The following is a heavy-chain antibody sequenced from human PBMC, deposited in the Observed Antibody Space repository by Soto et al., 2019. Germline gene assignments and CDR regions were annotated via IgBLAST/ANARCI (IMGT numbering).Heavy chain of an antibody. D-gene: IGHD2-21*01. V-gene: IGHV1-18*01. Sequence: QVQLVQSGGEVKKPGASVKVSCKASGYRFSRYGINWVRQAPGQGLEWMGWISTYDGNTQYAPKFQGRVSMTIDTTTTPALLELRILTSDETGDYYGAREEDDADFMIVVLPGDYWGQGTLVSVSS. CDR3: AREEDDADFMIVVLPGDY. CDR1: GYRFSRYG. CDR2: ISTYDGNT. J-gene: IGHJ4*02.